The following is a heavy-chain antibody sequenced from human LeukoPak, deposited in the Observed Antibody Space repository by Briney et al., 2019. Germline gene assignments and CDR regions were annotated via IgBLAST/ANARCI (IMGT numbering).Heavy chain of an antibody. V-gene: IGHV3-33*01. CDR1: GFTFSSYG. Sequence: GGSLRLSCAASGFTFSSYGMHWVRQAPGKGLEWVAVIWYDGSNKYYADSVKGRFTISRDNSKNTLYLQMNSLRAEDTAVYYCARDLGQQLVRGFDYWGQGTLVIVSS. CDR3: ARDLGQQLVRGFDY. CDR2: IWYDGSNK. D-gene: IGHD6-13*01. J-gene: IGHJ4*02.